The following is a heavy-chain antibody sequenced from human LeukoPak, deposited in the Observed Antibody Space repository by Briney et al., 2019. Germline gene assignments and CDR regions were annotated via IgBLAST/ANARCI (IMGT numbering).Heavy chain of an antibody. D-gene: IGHD3-22*01. CDR2: IKQDGSEK. Sequence: PGGSLRLSCAASGFTFSSYWMSWVRQAPGKGLEWVANIKQDGSEKYYVDSVKGRFTISRDNAKDTVYLQMNSLRAEDTAVYYCARAGIYDSSGYYLFDYWGQGTLVTVSS. V-gene: IGHV3-7*01. J-gene: IGHJ4*02. CDR1: GFTFSSYW. CDR3: ARAGIYDSSGYYLFDY.